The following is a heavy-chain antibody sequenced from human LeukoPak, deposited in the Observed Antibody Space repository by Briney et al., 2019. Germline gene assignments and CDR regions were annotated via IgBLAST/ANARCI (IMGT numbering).Heavy chain of an antibody. CDR3: ARDSAWNWFDP. V-gene: IGHV4-59*01. CDR1: GGSISSYY. J-gene: IGHJ5*02. CDR2: IHYSGST. Sequence: SETLSLTCTVSGGSISSYYWNWMRQPPGKGLEWIGYIHYSGSTNYNPSLKSRVTISVDTSKNQFSLKLSSVTAADTAVYYCARDSAWNWFDPWGQGTLVTVSS.